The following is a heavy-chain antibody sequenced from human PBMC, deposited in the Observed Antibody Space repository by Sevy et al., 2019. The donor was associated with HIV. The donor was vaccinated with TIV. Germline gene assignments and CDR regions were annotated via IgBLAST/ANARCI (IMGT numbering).Heavy chain of an antibody. CDR2: IYWDDDK. CDR3: ARRDYGDYVDWFDP. J-gene: IGHJ5*02. V-gene: IGHV2-5*02. CDR1: GFSLSTNGVG. D-gene: IGHD4-17*01. Sequence: SGPTLVKPTQTLTLTCTFSGFSLSTNGVGVGWIRQPPGKALECLALIYWDDDKHYSPSLKSRLTITQDTSKNQVVLTMTNMDPVDTATYYCARRDYGDYVDWFDPWGQGTLVTVSS.